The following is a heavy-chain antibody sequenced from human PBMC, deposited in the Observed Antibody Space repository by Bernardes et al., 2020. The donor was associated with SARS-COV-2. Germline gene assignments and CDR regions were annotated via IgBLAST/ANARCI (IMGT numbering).Heavy chain of an antibody. CDR3: ASGFCSGGICYAGYGMDV. V-gene: IGHV1-45*02. Sequence: SVKVSCKASGYSFPYRYLHWVRQAPGQAPEWMGWITPFNGNTKYAQKLQDRVTITSDRSIDTAFMELISLTSEDTAIYYCASGFCSGGICYAGYGMDVWGHGTTVIVSS. CDR2: ITPFNGNT. CDR1: GYSFPYRY. D-gene: IGHD2-15*01. J-gene: IGHJ6*02.